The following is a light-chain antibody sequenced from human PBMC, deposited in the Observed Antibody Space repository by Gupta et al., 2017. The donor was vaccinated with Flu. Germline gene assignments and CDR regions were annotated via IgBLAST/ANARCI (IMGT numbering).Light chain of an antibody. J-gene: IGKJ2*01. CDR1: QGISSY. CDR3: QQPDS. CDR2: AAS. V-gene: IGKV1-9*01. Sequence: DIQLTQSPSFLSASVGDRVTITCRASQGISSYLAWYQQKPGKAPKLLIYAASTLQSGVPSRFSGSGSGTEFTLTISSLQPEDFATYYCQQPDSFGRGTKLEIK.